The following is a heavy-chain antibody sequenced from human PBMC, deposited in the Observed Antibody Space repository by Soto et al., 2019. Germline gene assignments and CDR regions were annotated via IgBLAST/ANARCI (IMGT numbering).Heavy chain of an antibody. CDR1: GYSFTSYW. V-gene: IGHV5-10-1*01. J-gene: IGHJ4*02. CDR3: AIYSLETAGTSGLGY. CDR2: MYPSHSHT. D-gene: IGHD1-26*01. Sequence: GEPLIISRKGSGYSFTSYWNSWVRQMPGKGLEWMGRMYPSHSHTTYSPSFQGHVTISADKSISPAYLQGSSLKASDTAMYYCAIYSLETAGTSGLGYYGQGTRVTVSS.